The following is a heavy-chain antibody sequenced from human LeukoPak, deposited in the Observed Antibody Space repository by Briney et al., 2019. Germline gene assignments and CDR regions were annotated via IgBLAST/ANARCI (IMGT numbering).Heavy chain of an antibody. CDR2: ISGSGGST. V-gene: IGHV3-23*01. Sequence: GGSLRLSCAASGFTFSSYAMSSVRQAPGKWLEWVSAISGSGGSTYYADSVKGRFTISRDNSKNTLYLQMNSLRAEDTAVYYCAKDLVGWFGELFTGDFDYWGQGTLVTVSS. CDR1: GFTFSSYA. CDR3: AKDLVGWFGELFTGDFDY. D-gene: IGHD3-10*01. J-gene: IGHJ4*02.